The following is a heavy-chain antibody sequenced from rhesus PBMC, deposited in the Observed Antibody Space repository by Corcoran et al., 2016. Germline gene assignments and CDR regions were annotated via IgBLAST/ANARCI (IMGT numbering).Heavy chain of an antibody. Sequence: QVQLQESGPAVVKPSETLSLTCAVSGGSISSSNWWSWISQPPGKVREWIGRSNWRCRRTEDNPSRKSRFTMAIGTSKKQFCLKLSSVTAADTAVYYCARSGNLAAAVGFDYWGQGVLVTVSS. D-gene: IGHD6-31*01. CDR1: GGSISSSNW. J-gene: IGHJ4*01. CDR3: ARSGNLAAAVGFDY. CDR2: SNWRCRRT. V-gene: IGHV4-93*02.